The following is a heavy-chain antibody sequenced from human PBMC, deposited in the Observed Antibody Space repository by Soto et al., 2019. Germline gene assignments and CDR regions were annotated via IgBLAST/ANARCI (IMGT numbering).Heavy chain of an antibody. D-gene: IGHD4-4*01. CDR3: AKDRQDHNYVWDPFDT. CDR1: GFTFDIFA. Sequence: GGSLRLSCAASGFTFDIFAMNWVRQVPGKGLEWVAGIGGGDDHYADSVKGRFTVSRDNSKSMVFLLMTSLRAEDTATYYCAKDRQDHNYVWDPFDTWGQGTVVTVS. V-gene: IGHV3-23*01. J-gene: IGHJ3*02. CDR2: IGGGDD.